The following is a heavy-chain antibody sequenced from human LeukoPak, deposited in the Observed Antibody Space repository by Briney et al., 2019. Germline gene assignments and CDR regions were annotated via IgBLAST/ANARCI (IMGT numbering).Heavy chain of an antibody. V-gene: IGHV1-2*02. Sequence: ASVKVSCKASGYTFTGYYMHWVRQAPGQGLEWMGWINPNSGGTNYAQKFQGRVTMTRDTSISTAYMELSRLRSDDTAVYYCARDPGITGTPGGYFDLWGRGTLVTASS. CDR1: GYTFTGYY. CDR2: INPNSGGT. CDR3: ARDPGITGTPGGYFDL. J-gene: IGHJ2*01. D-gene: IGHD1-20*01.